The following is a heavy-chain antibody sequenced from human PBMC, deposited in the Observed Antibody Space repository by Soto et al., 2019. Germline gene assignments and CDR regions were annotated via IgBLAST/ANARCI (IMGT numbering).Heavy chain of an antibody. D-gene: IGHD6-6*01. CDR3: ARGGVVFSIAESYYCDGMDV. CDR1: GYTFTSYG. V-gene: IGHV1-18*01. Sequence: QVQLVQSGAEVKKPGASVKVSCKASGYTFTSYGISWVRQAPGQGLEWMGWISAYNGNTNYAQKLQGRVTMTTDTSTRTAYMELRSLRSDDTAVYYCARGGVVFSIAESYYCDGMDVWGQGTTVTVSS. CDR2: ISAYNGNT. J-gene: IGHJ6*02.